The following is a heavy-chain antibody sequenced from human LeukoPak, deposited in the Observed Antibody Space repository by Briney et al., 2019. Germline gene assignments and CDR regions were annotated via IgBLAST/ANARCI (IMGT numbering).Heavy chain of an antibody. Sequence: ASVKVSCKASGYTFTSYYMHWVRQAPGQGLEWMGIINPSGGSTNYAQKLQGRVTMTTDTSTSTAYMELRSLRSDDTAVYYCARDEWGSSLIDYWGQGTLVTVSS. J-gene: IGHJ4*02. CDR1: GYTFTSYY. D-gene: IGHD6-13*01. V-gene: IGHV1-46*01. CDR3: ARDEWGSSLIDY. CDR2: INPSGGST.